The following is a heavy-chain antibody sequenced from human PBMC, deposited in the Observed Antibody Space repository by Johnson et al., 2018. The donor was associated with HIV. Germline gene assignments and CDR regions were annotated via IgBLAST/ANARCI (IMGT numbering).Heavy chain of an antibody. Sequence: QVQLVESGGGVVQPGKSLRLSCAASGFTFSSYAMYWVRQAPGKGLEWVAVISSDGRNNYYADSVKGRFTISRDNSKNTLYLQMNSLRAEDTAVYYCAKDRMYDYGDYGGAFDIWGQGTMVTVSS. V-gene: IGHV3-30*04. J-gene: IGHJ3*02. CDR3: AKDRMYDYGDYGGAFDI. D-gene: IGHD4-17*01. CDR1: GFTFSSYA. CDR2: ISSDGRNN.